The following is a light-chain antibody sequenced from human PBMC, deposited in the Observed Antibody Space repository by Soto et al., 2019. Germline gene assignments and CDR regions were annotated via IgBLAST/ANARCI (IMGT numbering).Light chain of an antibody. CDR2: WAS. V-gene: IGKV4-1*01. CDR1: QSVLYSSNNKNY. CDR3: QQYYRPWT. Sequence: DIVMTQSPDSLAVSLXXXATINCKSSQSVLYSSNNKNYLAWYQQKPGQPPKLLIYWASTRDSGVPDRFSGSGSGTDFTLTISSLQAEDVAVYYCQQYYRPWTFGQGTKVEIK. J-gene: IGKJ1*01.